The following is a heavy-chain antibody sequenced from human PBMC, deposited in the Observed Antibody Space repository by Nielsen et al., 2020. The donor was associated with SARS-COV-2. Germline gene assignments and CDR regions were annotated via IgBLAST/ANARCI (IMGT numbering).Heavy chain of an antibody. V-gene: IGHV1-69*06. CDR1: GGTFSSYA. J-gene: IGHJ6*02. CDR2: IIPIFGTA. D-gene: IGHD6-13*01. Sequence: SVKVSCKASGGTFSSYAISWVRQAPGQGLEWIGGIIPIFGTANYAQKFQGRVTITADKSTSTAYMELSSLRSEDTAVYYCARVGYSSSWPDVYYYYGMDVWGQGTTVTVSS. CDR3: ARVGYSSSWPDVYYYYGMDV.